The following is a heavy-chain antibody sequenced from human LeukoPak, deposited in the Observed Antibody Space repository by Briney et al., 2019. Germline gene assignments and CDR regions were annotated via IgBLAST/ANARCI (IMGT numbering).Heavy chain of an antibody. CDR3: ARDGMDLRFFNEYYYYMDV. D-gene: IGHD3-3*01. CDR2: ISSSGSTI. CDR1: GFTFSDYY. Sequence: GGSLRLSCAASGFTFSDYYMSWIRQAPGKGLEWVSYISSSGSTIYYADSVKGRFTISRDNAKNSLYLQMNSLRAEDTAVYYCARDGMDLRFFNEYYYYMDVWGKGTTVTVSS. V-gene: IGHV3-11*04. J-gene: IGHJ6*03.